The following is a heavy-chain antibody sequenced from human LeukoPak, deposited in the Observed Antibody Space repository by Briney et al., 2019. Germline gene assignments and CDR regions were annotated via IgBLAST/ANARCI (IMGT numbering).Heavy chain of an antibody. CDR2: IWFDGSNK. J-gene: IGHJ4*02. CDR3: ARGCPTIGRTVEPGYDILTVEY. CDR1: GFTLSGYV. D-gene: IGHD3-9*01. V-gene: IGHV3-33*01. Sequence: GGSLRLSCAASGFTLSGYVMHWVRQAPGKGLEWVALIWFDGSNKYYADSVKGRFTISRDNSKDTLYLQMNSLRAEDTAVYYCARGCPTIGRTVEPGYDILTVEYWGQGTLVTVSS.